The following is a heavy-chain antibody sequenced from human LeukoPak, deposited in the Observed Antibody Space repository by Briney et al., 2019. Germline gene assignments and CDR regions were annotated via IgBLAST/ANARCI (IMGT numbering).Heavy chain of an antibody. CDR3: AKTSNIWYGYFDY. J-gene: IGHJ4*02. CDR1: GGSFSGYY. V-gene: IGHV4-34*01. CDR2: INHSGST. Sequence: PSETLSLTCAVYGGSFSGYYWSWIRQPPGKGLEWNGEINHSGSTNYNPSLKSRVTISVDTSKNQFSLTLTSVTAADTAVYYCAKTSNIWYGYFDYWGQGALVAVSS. D-gene: IGHD6-13*01.